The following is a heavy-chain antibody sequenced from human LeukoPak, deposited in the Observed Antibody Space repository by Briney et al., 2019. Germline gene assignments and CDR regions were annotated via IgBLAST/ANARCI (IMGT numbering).Heavy chain of an antibody. CDR3: ATEKGDSPDY. CDR2: ISGSGGRT. Sequence: GGSLRLSCAASGFTFSSYAMHWVRQAPGKGLEWVSAISGSGGRTYYADSVKGRFTISRDNSKNTLYLQMNSLRAEDTAVYYCATEKGDSPDYWGQGTLVTVSS. D-gene: IGHD2-21*01. J-gene: IGHJ4*02. CDR1: GFTFSSYA. V-gene: IGHV3-23*01.